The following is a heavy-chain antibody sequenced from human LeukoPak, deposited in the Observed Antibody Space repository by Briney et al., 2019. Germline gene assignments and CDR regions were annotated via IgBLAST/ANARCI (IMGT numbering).Heavy chain of an antibody. Sequence: ASVKVSCKASGYTFTSYDINWVRQATGQGLEWMGWMNPNSGNTGYAQKFRGRVTMTRNTSISTAYMELSSLRSEDTAVYYCAKLSYDFWSGYLFDYWGQGTLVTVSS. CDR2: MNPNSGNT. V-gene: IGHV1-8*01. D-gene: IGHD3-3*01. J-gene: IGHJ4*02. CDR1: GYTFTSYD. CDR3: AKLSYDFWSGYLFDY.